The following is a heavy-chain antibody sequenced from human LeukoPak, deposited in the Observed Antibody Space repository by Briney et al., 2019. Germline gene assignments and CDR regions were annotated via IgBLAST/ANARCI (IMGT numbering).Heavy chain of an antibody. CDR3: ARVNFDDSGYFHF. CDR1: GGTFSSYA. D-gene: IGHD3-22*01. J-gene: IGHJ4*02. CDR2: IIPIFGTA. Sequence: SVKVSCKASGGTFSSYAISWVRQAPGQGLEWMGGIIPIFGTANYAQKFQGRVTITADESTSTAYMELSSLRSEDTAVYYCARVNFDDSGYFHFWGQGTLVTVSS. V-gene: IGHV1-69*13.